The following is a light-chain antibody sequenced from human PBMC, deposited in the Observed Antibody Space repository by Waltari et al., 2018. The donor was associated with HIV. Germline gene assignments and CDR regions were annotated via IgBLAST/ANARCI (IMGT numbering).Light chain of an antibody. CDR3: QSHDDFVGSRE. Sequence: QSALTQPPSVSGAPGQTVTISCTGTTSNIGADYDVHWYQQFPGGATRLLFSAGNTRPSGVPLRFSVSKPGNSASRTITGLQADEEAEYYCQSHDDFVGSREFGGG. CDR2: AGN. V-gene: IGLV1-40*01. CDR1: TSNIGADYD. J-gene: IGLJ2*01.